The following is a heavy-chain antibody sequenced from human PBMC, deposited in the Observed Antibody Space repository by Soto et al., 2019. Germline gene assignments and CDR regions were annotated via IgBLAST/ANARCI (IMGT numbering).Heavy chain of an antibody. J-gene: IGHJ4*02. CDR1: GYTFTSYG. V-gene: IGHV1-18*01. CDR2: ISAYNGNT. CDR3: ARDFEYCCGGSCYSFGSCLDY. D-gene: IGHD2-15*01. Sequence: ASVKVSCKASGYTFTSYGISWVRQAPGQGLEWMGWISAYNGNTNYAQKLQGRVTMTTDTSTSTAYMELRSLRSDDTAVYYCARDFEYCCGGSCYSFGSCLDYWGQGTLVTVSS.